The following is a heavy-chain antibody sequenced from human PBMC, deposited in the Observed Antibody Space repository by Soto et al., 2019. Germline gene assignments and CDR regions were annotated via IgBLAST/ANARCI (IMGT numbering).Heavy chain of an antibody. V-gene: IGHV1-18*01. Sequence: GASVKVSCKASGYTFTIYGISWVLQAPGQGLEWMGWISAYNGNTNYAQKLQGRVTMTTDTSTSTAYMELRSLRSDDTAVYYCARAAPARCFDYWGQGTLVTVSS. J-gene: IGHJ4*02. D-gene: IGHD4-17*01. CDR3: ARAAPARCFDY. CDR1: GYTFTIYG. CDR2: ISAYNGNT.